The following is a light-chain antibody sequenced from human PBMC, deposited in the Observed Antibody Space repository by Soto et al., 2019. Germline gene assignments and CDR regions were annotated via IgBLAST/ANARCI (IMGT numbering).Light chain of an antibody. Sequence: EIVLTQSPATLSLSPGERATLSCRASQSVSSYLAWYQQKPGQAPRLLIYDASNRATGIPARFSGSGSGTDFTLTISLLEPEDFAVYYCQQRSDWPTFGQGTRLEMK. J-gene: IGKJ5*01. V-gene: IGKV3-11*01. CDR2: DAS. CDR3: QQRSDWPT. CDR1: QSVSSY.